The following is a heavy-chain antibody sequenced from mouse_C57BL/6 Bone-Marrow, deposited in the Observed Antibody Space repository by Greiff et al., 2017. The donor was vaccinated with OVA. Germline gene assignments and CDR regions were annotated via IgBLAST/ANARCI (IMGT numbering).Heavy chain of an antibody. Sequence: EVKLVESGGGLVKPGGSLKLSCAASGFTFSSYAMSWVRQTPEKRLEWVATISDGGSYTYYPDNVKGRFTISRDNAKTNLYLQMSHLKSEDTAMYYCARDEGFDYDGFAYWGQGTLVTVSA. D-gene: IGHD2-4*01. CDR2: ISDGGSYT. J-gene: IGHJ3*01. V-gene: IGHV5-4*01. CDR1: GFTFSSYA. CDR3: ARDEGFDYDGFAY.